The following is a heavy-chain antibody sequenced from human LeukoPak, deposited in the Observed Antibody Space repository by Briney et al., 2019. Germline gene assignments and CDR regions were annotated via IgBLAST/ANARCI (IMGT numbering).Heavy chain of an antibody. Sequence: GGSLRLSCAASGFTFSGHWMSWVRQAPGKGLEGVANIKSDGSEKYYVDSVKGRFTISRDNAKNSLYLQMNSLRPEDTAVYYCARISRYGLDYWGQGTLVTVSS. J-gene: IGHJ4*02. V-gene: IGHV3-7*04. D-gene: IGHD3-16*01. CDR3: ARISRYGLDY. CDR1: GFTFSGHW. CDR2: IKSDGSEK.